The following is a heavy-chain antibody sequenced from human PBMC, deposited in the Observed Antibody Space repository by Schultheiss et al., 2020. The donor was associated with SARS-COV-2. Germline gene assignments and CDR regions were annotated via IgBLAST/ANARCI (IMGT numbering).Heavy chain of an antibody. J-gene: IGHJ5*02. V-gene: IGHV3-21*05. D-gene: IGHD3-3*01. CDR3: ARAGYDFWSGYSTKNWFDP. CDR1: GFTFSSYE. CDR2: ISSSSSYT. Sequence: GESLKISCAASGFTFSSYEMNWVRQAPGKGLEWVSYISSSSSYTNYADSVKGRFTISRDNAKNSLYLQMNSLRAEDTAVYYCARAGYDFWSGYSTKNWFDPWGQGTLVTVSS.